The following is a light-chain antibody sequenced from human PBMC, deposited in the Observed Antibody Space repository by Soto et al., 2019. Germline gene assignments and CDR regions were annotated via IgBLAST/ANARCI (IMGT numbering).Light chain of an antibody. CDR3: SSYAGSNENV. J-gene: IGLJ1*01. Sequence: QSALTQPPSASGSPGQSVTISCTGTSSDVGGYNYVSWYQQHPGKAPKLLIYEVSKRPSGVPDRFSGSKSGNTASLTVSGLQAEDAADYYCSSYAGSNENVFGTGTKLTVL. CDR1: SSDVGGYNY. V-gene: IGLV2-8*01. CDR2: EVS.